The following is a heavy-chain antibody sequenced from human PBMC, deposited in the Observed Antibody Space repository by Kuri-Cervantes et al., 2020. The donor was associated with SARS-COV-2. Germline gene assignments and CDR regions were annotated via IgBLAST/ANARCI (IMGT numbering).Heavy chain of an antibody. Sequence: GESLKISCAASGFTFSSYAMSWVRQAPGRGLEWVSAISGSGGSTYYANSVKGRFTISRVNSKNTQYLHMNSLRAEDTAVYYGAKEYCSSTSCYSFDYWGQGTLVTVSS. CDR1: GFTFSSYA. CDR2: ISGSGGST. D-gene: IGHD2-2*01. CDR3: AKEYCSSTSCYSFDY. J-gene: IGHJ4*02. V-gene: IGHV3-23*01.